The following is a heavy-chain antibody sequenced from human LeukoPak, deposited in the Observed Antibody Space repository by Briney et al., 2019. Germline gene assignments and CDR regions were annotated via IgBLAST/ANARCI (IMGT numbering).Heavy chain of an antibody. CDR1: GFTFSSYS. Sequence: GGSLRLSCAASGFTFSSYSMNWVRQAPGKGLEWGSYISSSSSTIYYADSVTGRFTISRDNAKNSLYLQMNSLRAEDTAVYYCANTRVVRFLEWLPYFDYWGQGTLVTVSS. V-gene: IGHV3-48*01. CDR2: ISSSSSTI. CDR3: ANTRVVRFLEWLPYFDY. D-gene: IGHD3-3*01. J-gene: IGHJ4*02.